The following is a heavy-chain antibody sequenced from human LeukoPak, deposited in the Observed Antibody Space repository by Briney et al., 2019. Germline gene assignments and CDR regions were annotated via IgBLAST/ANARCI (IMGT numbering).Heavy chain of an antibody. D-gene: IGHD6-6*01. Sequence: GGSLRLSCAASGFTFSSYGMHWVRQAPGKGLEWVAVIWYDGSNKYYADSVKGRFTISRDNSKNTLYLQMNSLRAEDTAVYYCAKDRDGGIAARSGWFDPWGQGTLVTVSS. V-gene: IGHV3-33*06. CDR1: GFTFSSYG. CDR3: AKDRDGGIAARSGWFDP. CDR2: IWYDGSNK. J-gene: IGHJ5*02.